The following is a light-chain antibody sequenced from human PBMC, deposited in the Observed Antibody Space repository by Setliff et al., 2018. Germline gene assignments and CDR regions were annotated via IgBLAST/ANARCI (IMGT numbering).Light chain of an antibody. J-gene: IGKJ1*01. CDR2: AAS. CDR3: QHYGGSQWT. V-gene: IGKV3-20*01. CDR1: QSVSTTH. Sequence: EIVLTQSPGTLSLSPGERATLSCRASQSVSTTHLGWYQQKPGQAPRPLMYAASSRATGIPDRFSGSGSGTDFTLTISRLEPEDFAVYYCQHYGGSQWTFGQGTKVDIK.